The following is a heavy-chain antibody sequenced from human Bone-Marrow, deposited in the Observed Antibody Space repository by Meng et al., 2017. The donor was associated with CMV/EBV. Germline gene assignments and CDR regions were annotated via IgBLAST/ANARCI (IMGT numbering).Heavy chain of an antibody. CDR2: ISYDGSNK. CDR3: AKTFTSRRDYYYGMDV. Sequence: LSLTCAASGFTFSSYAMHWVRQAPGKGLEWVAVISYDGSNKYYADSVKGRFTISRDNSKNTLYLQMNSLRAEDTAVYYCAKTFTSRRDYYYGMDVWGQGNTVTVSS. V-gene: IGHV3-30*18. D-gene: IGHD2-2*01. CDR1: GFTFSSYA. J-gene: IGHJ6*02.